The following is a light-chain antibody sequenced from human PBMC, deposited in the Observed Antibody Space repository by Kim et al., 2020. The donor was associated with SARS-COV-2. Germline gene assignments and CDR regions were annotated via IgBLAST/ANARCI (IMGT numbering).Light chain of an antibody. CDR2: DVN. CDR1: SSDIGAYTY. J-gene: IGLJ3*02. V-gene: IGLV2-14*04. Sequence: GQSITLSCTGTSSDIGAYTYVSWDQQHPGKAPKLLIYDVNTRPSGVSNRFSGSKSGNTASLTISGLQAEDEADYYCSSFTSSTTWVFGGGTQLTVL. CDR3: SSFTSSTTWV.